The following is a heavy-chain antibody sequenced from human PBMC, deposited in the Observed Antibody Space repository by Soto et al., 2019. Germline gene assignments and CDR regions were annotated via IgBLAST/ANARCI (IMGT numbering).Heavy chain of an antibody. CDR3: ERIFNCSGGTCTFDY. D-gene: IGHD2-15*01. J-gene: IGHJ4*02. Sequence: SGPTLVNPTQTLTLTCTFSGFSLSTSGMRVSWIRQPPGKALEWLARIDWDDDKFYNTSLKTRLTISKDSSKNQVVLTMTNMDPVDTATYYCERIFNCSGGTCTFDYWGQGALVTVSP. CDR2: IDWDDDK. CDR1: GFSLSTSGMR. V-gene: IGHV2-70*04.